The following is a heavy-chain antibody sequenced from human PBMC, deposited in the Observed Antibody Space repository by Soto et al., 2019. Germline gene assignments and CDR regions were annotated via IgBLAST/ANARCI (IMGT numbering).Heavy chain of an antibody. CDR2: IFPGYSDT. J-gene: IGHJ4*02. Sequence: GGSLKISCKGSGYSFTSYWIGWVRQMPGKGLEWMVFIFPGYSDTRYSPSFQGQVTISADKSISTAYLQWSSLKASDTAMYYCARQPSSWFDYWGQGTLVTVSS. D-gene: IGHD6-13*01. CDR1: GYSFTSYW. V-gene: IGHV5-51*01. CDR3: ARQPSSWFDY.